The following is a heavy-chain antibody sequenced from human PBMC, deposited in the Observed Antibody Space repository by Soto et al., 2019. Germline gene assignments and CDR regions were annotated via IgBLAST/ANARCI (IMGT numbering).Heavy chain of an antibody. Sequence: QVQLVQSGAEVKKPGSSVKVSGKPSGATFSNKGFAWGRQAPGQGLGCRGVIVPIFGAEHPQKFQGRVTITAHESTNTVFMELRGLRSEDTAVYYCARGGSDYEGSGYYQGHVWGQGTTVTVSS. CDR1: GATFSNKG. D-gene: IGHD3-22*01. CDR3: ARGGSDYEGSGYYQGHV. CDR2: IVPIFGA. J-gene: IGHJ6*02. V-gene: IGHV1-69*12.